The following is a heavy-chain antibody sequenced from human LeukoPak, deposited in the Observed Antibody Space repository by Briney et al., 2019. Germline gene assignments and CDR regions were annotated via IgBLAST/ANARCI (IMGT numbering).Heavy chain of an antibody. D-gene: IGHD3-10*01. V-gene: IGHV3-30*18. Sequence: GGSLRLSCAASGFTFSSYWMHWVRQAPGKGLEWVAVISYDGSNKYYADSVKGRFTISRDNSKNTLYLQMNSLRAEDTAVYYCAKDRDFDYWGQGTLVTVSS. CDR2: ISYDGSNK. J-gene: IGHJ4*02. CDR3: AKDRDFDY. CDR1: GFTFSSYW.